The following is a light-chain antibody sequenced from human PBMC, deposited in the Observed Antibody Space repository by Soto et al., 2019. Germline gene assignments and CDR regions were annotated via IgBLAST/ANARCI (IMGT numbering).Light chain of an antibody. CDR3: NSYTSSTTLV. Sequence: QSALTQPASVSGSPGQSITISCTGANNDIGGYDHVSWYQQHPGKAPKVVIYEVSHRPSGVSNRFSGSKSGYTASLNISGLLAEDEADYYCNSYTSSTTLVFGGGTKLTVL. CDR2: EVS. CDR1: NNDIGGYDH. V-gene: IGLV2-14*01. J-gene: IGLJ2*01.